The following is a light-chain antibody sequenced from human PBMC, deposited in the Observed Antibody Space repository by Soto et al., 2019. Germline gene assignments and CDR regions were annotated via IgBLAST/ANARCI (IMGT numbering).Light chain of an antibody. J-gene: IGKJ2*03. CDR2: GAS. CDR3: RQSAR. CDR1: QSVSSSY. Sequence: EIVLTQSPGTLSLSPGERATLSCRASQSVSSSYLAWYQQKPGQAPRLLIYGASSRATGIPDRFSGSGSGTDFTLPISRLEPEDFAVYYCRQSARFGQGTKLEIK. V-gene: IGKV3-20*01.